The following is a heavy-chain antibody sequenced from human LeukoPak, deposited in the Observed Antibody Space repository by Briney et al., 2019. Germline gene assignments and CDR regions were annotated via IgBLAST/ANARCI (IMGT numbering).Heavy chain of an antibody. J-gene: IGHJ4*02. CDR2: IYPGDSDT. CDR1: GYSFTDYW. CDR3: ARRTDRSFWYLDY. V-gene: IGHV5-51*01. Sequence: GESLKISCKGSGYSFTDYWIGWVRQMPGKGLEWMGIIYPGDSDTRYSPSFQGQVTISADKSISTAYLQWSSLKASDTAIYYCARRTDRSFWYLDYWGQGTLVTVSS.